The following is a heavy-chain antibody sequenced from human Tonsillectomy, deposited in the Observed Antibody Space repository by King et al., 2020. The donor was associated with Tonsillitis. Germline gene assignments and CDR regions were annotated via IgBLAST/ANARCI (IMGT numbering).Heavy chain of an antibody. D-gene: IGHD5-18*01. J-gene: IGHJ4*02. V-gene: IGHV3-30*04. CDR1: GFTFSSYA. CDR3: AREDKAMVTTPSDFDY. CDR2: ISYDGSNK. Sequence: VQLVESGGGVVQPGRSLRLSCAASGFTFSSYAMHWVRQAPGKGLEWVAVISYDGSNKYYADSVKGRFTISRDNSKNTLYLQMNSLRAEDTAVYYCAREDKAMVTTPSDFDYWGQGTLVTVSS.